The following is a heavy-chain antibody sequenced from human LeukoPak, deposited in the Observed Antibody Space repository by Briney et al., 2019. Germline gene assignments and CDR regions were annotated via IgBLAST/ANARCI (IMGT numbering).Heavy chain of an antibody. CDR1: GGPISDYC. V-gene: IGHV4-59*12. CDR3: ARGDQWLDQ. J-gene: IGHJ4*02. D-gene: IGHD6-19*01. Sequence: SETLSLTCSVSGGPISDYCWSWIRQSPAEGLEWIGYIYYSGGTGDTNYNPSLNIGVTISVDASKNQFSLQLNSVLPEDTAVYYCARGDQWLDQWGQGALVTVSS. CDR2: IYYSGGTGDT.